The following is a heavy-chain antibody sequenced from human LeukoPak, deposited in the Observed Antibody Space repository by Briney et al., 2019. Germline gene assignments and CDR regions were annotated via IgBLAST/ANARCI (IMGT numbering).Heavy chain of an antibody. CDR2: IYYSGST. J-gene: IGHJ6*02. CDR1: GGSIGSYY. D-gene: IGHD6-25*01. CDR3: AIDTQRGYYYYGMDV. Sequence: PSETLSLTCTVSGGSIGSYYWSWIRQPPGKGLEWIGYIYYSGSTNYNPSLKSRVTISVDTSKNQFSLKLSSVTAADTAVYYCAIDTQRGYYYYGMDVWGQGTTVTVSS. V-gene: IGHV4-59*01.